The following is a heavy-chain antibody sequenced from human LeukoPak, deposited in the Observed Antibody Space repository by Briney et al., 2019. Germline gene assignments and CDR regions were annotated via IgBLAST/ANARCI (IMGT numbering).Heavy chain of an antibody. CDR2: IYYSGST. D-gene: IGHD5-18*01. CDR3: ARVKRGYSYGLFDY. V-gene: IGHV4-61*01. CDR1: GGSISNSHYY. Sequence: SETLSLTCTVSGGSISNSHYYWSWIRQPPGKGLEWVGYIYYSGSTNYNPSLKSRVTISVDTSKNQFSLKLSSVTAADTAVYYCARVKRGYSYGLFDYWGQGTLVTVSS. J-gene: IGHJ4*02.